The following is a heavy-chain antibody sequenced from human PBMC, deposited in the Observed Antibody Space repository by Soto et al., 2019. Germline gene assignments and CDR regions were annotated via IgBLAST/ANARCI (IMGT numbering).Heavy chain of an antibody. D-gene: IGHD6-13*01. CDR3: ARAAMGGSSWPFDY. J-gene: IGHJ4*02. Sequence: LSLTCAVSGGSISSSNWWSWVRQPPGKGLEWIGEIYHSESTNYNPSLKSRVTISVDKSKNQFSLKLSSVTAADTAVYYCARAAMGGSSWPFDYWGQGTLVTVSS. V-gene: IGHV4-4*02. CDR1: GGSISSSNW. CDR2: IYHSEST.